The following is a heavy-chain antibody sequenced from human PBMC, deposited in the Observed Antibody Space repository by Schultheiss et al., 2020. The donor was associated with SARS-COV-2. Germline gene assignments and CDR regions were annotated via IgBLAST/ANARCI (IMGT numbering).Heavy chain of an antibody. CDR3: ARDHHYYGSGSYYKGDYYYYYGMDV. CDR2: IYYSGST. J-gene: IGHJ6*02. CDR1: GGSISSSSYY. Sequence: SETLSLTCTVSGGSISSSSYYWGWIRQPPGKGLEWIGYIYYSGSTYYNPSLKSRVTISVDTSKNQFSLKLSSVTAADTAVYYCARDHHYYGSGSYYKGDYYYYYGMDVWGQGTTVTVSS. V-gene: IGHV4-31*03. D-gene: IGHD3-10*01.